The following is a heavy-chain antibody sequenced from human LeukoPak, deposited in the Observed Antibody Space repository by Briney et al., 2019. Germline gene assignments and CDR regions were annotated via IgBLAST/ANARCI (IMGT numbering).Heavy chain of an antibody. V-gene: IGHV4-39*01. D-gene: IGHD3-16*02. Sequence: SETLSLTCTVSGGSISSSSYYWGWIRQPPGKGLEWSGSIYYSGSTYYNPSLKSRVTISVDTSKNQFSLKLSSVTAADPAVYYCARHRNYDYVWGSYRPFNWFDPWGQGTLVTVSS. J-gene: IGHJ5*02. CDR3: ARHRNYDYVWGSYRPFNWFDP. CDR1: GGSISSSSYY. CDR2: IYYSGST.